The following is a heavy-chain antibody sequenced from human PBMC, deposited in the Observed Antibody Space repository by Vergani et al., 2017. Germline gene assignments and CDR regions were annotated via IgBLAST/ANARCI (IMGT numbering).Heavy chain of an antibody. Sequence: QVQLQESGPGLVKASQTLSLTCSVSGAYVGSGGYYWSWVRQRPGMGLDWIGYIYYSGTTYYNPSLESRLTISLDTSENHLSLKLTSVTAADTAGDYCARQKDYYMDGCVKGATVTV. CDR2: IYYSGTT. CDR3: ARQKDYYMDG. J-gene: IGHJ6*03. CDR1: GAYVGSGGYY. V-gene: IGHV4-31*03.